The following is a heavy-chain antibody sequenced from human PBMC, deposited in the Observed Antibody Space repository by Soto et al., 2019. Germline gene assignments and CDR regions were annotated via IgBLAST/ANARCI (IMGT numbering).Heavy chain of an antibody. CDR1: GYTFTSYD. J-gene: IGHJ4*02. Sequence: QVQLVQAGAEVKKPGASVKVSCTASGYTFTSYDINWVRQATGQGFEWMGWMNPNIGNTGYAQKFQGRVPMTRTTSISTAYMELSSLRSEDTAVYYCARGGRGGYDIFYSWGQGTLVTVSS. CDR2: MNPNIGNT. V-gene: IGHV1-8*01. D-gene: IGHD5-12*01. CDR3: ARGGRGGYDIFYS.